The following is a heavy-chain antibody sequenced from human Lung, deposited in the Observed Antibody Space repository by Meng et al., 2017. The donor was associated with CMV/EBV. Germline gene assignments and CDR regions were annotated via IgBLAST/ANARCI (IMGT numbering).Heavy chain of an antibody. Sequence: VSGDSIRSGASYWHWIRPRPVKGLEWIGYIFYSGSTSRTPSLDSQVTMSVDTSKNQFSLGLRSVTAADTAIYCCAGTALVTAKIDSWGQGTLVTVSS. CDR1: GDSIRSGASY. CDR3: AGTALVTAKIDS. D-gene: IGHD2-21*02. V-gene: IGHV4-31*01. J-gene: IGHJ4*02. CDR2: IFYSGST.